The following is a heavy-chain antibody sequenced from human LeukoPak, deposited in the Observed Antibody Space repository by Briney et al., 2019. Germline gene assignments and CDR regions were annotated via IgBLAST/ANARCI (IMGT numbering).Heavy chain of an antibody. J-gene: IGHJ6*03. D-gene: IGHD5/OR15-5a*01. CDR2: INPNSGDT. V-gene: IGHV1-2*02. CDR3: ARRSTHYYYYMDV. CDR1: GYIFTGYY. Sequence: ASVKVSCKASGYIFTGYYMHWVRQAPGQGLEWMGWINPNSGDTHYAQKFQGRVTMTRDTSISTAYMELSRLRSDDTAVYYCARRSTHYYYYMDVWGKGTTVTVSS.